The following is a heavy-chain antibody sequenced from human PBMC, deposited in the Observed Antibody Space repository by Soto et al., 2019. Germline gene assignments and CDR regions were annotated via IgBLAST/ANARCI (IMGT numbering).Heavy chain of an antibody. D-gene: IGHD5-18*01. V-gene: IGHV3-23*01. Sequence: DVQLLESGGGLVQPGGSLRLSCAASGFSFSSYAMSWVRQAPGKGLEWVSGIFGRGGSTNYADSVKGRFTISRDNSKNTLWLHMNSLRAEDTAVYYCAKDRGFSRLGLDSWGQGTVVTVS. CDR2: IFGRGGST. CDR1: GFSFSSYA. CDR3: AKDRGFSRLGLDS. J-gene: IGHJ4*02.